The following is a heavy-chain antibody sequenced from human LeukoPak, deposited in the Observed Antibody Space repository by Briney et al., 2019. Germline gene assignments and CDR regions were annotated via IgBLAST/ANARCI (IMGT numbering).Heavy chain of an antibody. CDR3: ARQTLADTIDY. V-gene: IGHV4-39*01. CDR1: GGSISSSSYY. J-gene: IGHJ4*02. Sequence: SETLSLTCTVSGGSISSSSYYWGWIRQPPGQGLEWIGSIYYSGSTYYNPSLKSRVTMSVDTSKNQFSLKLSSVTAADTALYYCARQTLADTIDYWGQGTRVTVSS. D-gene: IGHD6-19*01. CDR2: IYYSGST.